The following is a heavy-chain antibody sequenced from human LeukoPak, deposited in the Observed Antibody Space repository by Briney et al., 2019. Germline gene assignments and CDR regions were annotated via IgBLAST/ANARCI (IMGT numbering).Heavy chain of an antibody. CDR2: ISSNGGST. Sequence: GGSLRLSCAASGFTFSSYAMSWVRQAPGKGLEYVSAISSNGGSTYYANSVKGRFTISRDNSKNTLYLQMGSLRAEDMAVYYCARASGATVTTHYYYYYYMDVWGKGTTVTVSS. D-gene: IGHD4-11*01. J-gene: IGHJ6*03. CDR1: GFTFSSYA. CDR3: ARASGATVTTHYYYYYYMDV. V-gene: IGHV3-64*01.